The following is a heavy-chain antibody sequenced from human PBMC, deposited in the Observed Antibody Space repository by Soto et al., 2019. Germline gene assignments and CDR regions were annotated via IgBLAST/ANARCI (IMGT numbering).Heavy chain of an antibody. CDR3: AREAHEGWFDP. CDR2: IWSDGSNR. CDR1: GFTFTTHG. V-gene: IGHV3-33*01. Sequence: QVQLVESGGGVVQPGRSLRLSCAASGFTFTTHGFHWVRQAPGKGLEWVALIWSDGSNRYYADSVKGRFTISRDNFKKTRYPQMNSLRAEDTAVYYCAREAHEGWFDPCGQGTLVTVSS. J-gene: IGHJ5*02.